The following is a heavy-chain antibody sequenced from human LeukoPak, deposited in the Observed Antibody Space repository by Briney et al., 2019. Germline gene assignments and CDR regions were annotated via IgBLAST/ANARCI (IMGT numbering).Heavy chain of an antibody. D-gene: IGHD3-22*01. CDR2: IYYSGST. Sequence: SETLSLTCTVPGASISRSSYYWGWFRQPPGKGLEWIGGIYYSGSTYYNPSLKSRVTISVDTSKNQFSLKLSSVTAADTAVYYCVRLSRGPSGYYSNDYWGQGTLVTVSS. J-gene: IGHJ4*02. CDR1: GASISRSSYY. V-gene: IGHV4-39*01. CDR3: VRLSRGPSGYYSNDY.